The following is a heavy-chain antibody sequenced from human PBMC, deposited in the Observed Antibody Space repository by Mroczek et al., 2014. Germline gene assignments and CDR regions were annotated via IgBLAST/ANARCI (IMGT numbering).Heavy chain of an antibody. J-gene: IGHJ3*02. V-gene: IGHV1-46*03. CDR2: INPSGGST. CDR1: GYTFTSYY. Sequence: QVQLVQSGAEVKKPGASVKVSCKASGYTFTSYYMHWVRQAPGQGLEWMGIINPSGGSTSYAQKFQGRVTMTRDTSTSTVYMELSSLRSEDTAVYYCARSNVRPSMVRGAPDAFDIWGQGTMVTVSS. CDR3: ARSNVRPSMVRGAPDAFDI. D-gene: IGHD3-10*01.